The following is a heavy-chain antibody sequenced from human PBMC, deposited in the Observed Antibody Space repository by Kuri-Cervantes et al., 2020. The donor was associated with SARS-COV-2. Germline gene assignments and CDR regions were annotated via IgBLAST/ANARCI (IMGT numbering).Heavy chain of an antibody. Sequence: PVKVSCKASGGTFSSYAISWVRQAPGQGLEWMGGIIPIFGTANYAQKFQGRVTITADKSTSTAYMELSSLRSEDTAVYYCARVGDSGNSAPDWWGQGTLVTVSS. CDR3: ARVGDSGNSAPDW. V-gene: IGHV1-69*06. J-gene: IGHJ4*02. D-gene: IGHD1-26*01. CDR2: IIPIFGTA. CDR1: GGTFSSYA.